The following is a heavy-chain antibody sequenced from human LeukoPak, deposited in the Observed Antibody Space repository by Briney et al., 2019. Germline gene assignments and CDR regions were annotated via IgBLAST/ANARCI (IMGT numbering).Heavy chain of an antibody. CDR2: ISYSGST. J-gene: IGHJ4*02. CDR3: ASSRDRIHYAAFDY. V-gene: IGHV4-59*12. CDR1: GGSISRYY. Sequence: SETLSLTCTVSGGSISRYYWSWIRQPPGKGLEWIGYISYSGSTNYNPSLKSRVTISADTSKNQFSLKLSSMTAADTAVYYCASSRDRIHYAAFDYWGQGTLVTVSS. D-gene: IGHD4-17*01.